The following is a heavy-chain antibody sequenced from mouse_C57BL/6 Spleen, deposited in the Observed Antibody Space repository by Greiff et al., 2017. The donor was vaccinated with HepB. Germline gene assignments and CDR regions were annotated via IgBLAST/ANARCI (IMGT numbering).Heavy chain of an antibody. Sequence: EVKVEESGGGLVQPGGSMKLSCVASGFTFSNYWMNWVRQSPEKGLEWVAQIRLKSDNYATHYAESVKGRFTISRDDSKSSVYLQMNNLRAEDTGIYYCTAYYSNYEGYFDVWGTGTTVTVSS. V-gene: IGHV6-3*01. D-gene: IGHD2-5*01. CDR3: TAYYSNYEGYFDV. CDR1: GFTFSNYW. CDR2: IRLKSDNYAT. J-gene: IGHJ1*03.